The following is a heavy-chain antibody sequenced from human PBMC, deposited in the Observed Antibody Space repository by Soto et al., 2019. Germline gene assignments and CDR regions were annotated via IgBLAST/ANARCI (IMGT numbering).Heavy chain of an antibody. D-gene: IGHD6-19*01. V-gene: IGHV3-30*18. CDR2: ISDDGSQK. Sequence: GSLRLSCAASGFTFRTYGMQWVRQAPGKGLEWVAFISDDGSQKYYGDSVKGRFTISRDNSKNTLSLRMISLRTEDTSVYYCAKEAPGGWHFFDTWGQGTLVTVSS. J-gene: IGHJ4*02. CDR1: GFTFRTYG. CDR3: AKEAPGGWHFFDT.